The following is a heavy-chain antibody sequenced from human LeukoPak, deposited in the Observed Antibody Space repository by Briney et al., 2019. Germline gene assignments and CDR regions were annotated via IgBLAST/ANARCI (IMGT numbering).Heavy chain of an antibody. V-gene: IGHV1-18*01. Sequence: ASVKVSCKASGYTFTNYGISWVRQAPGQGLEWMGWISANNGNRNYALKLQDRVSMTTDTSTSTAYMELRSLRSDDTAVYYCARVSEETGSDYWGQGTLVTVSS. CDR2: ISANNGNR. J-gene: IGHJ4*02. D-gene: IGHD3-10*01. CDR1: GYTFTNYG. CDR3: ARVSEETGSDY.